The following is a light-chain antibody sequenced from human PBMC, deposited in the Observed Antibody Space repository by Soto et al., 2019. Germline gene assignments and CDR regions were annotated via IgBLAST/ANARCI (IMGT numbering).Light chain of an antibody. CDR3: STWDGSLNSWV. V-gene: IGLV1-44*01. J-gene: IGLJ3*02. CDR2: NSD. CDR1: TSNIADNN. Sequence: QSVLTQPPSASGTPGQRLSISCSGSTSNIADNNVNWYQHLPGTAPKLLISNSDQRPSGVPKRFSASKSGTSASLAISGLQPEDEAEYYCSTWDGSLNSWVFGGGTKLTVL.